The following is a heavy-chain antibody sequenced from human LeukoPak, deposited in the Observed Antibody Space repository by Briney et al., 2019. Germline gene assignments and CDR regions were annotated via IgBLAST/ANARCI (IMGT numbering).Heavy chain of an antibody. CDR1: GFTFSSYA. V-gene: IGHV3-23*01. Sequence: LSGGSLRLSCAASGFTFSSYAMSWVRQAPGKGLEWVSAISGSGGSTYYADAVKGRFTISRDNSKNTLYLQMNSLRAEDTAVYYCAKRPYCGGDCYFPDYWGQGTLVTVSS. CDR2: ISGSGGST. J-gene: IGHJ4*02. CDR3: AKRPYCGGDCYFPDY. D-gene: IGHD2-21*02.